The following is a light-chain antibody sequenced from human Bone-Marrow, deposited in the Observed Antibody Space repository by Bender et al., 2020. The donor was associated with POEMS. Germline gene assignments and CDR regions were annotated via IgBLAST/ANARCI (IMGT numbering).Light chain of an antibody. CDR2: EFT. J-gene: IGLJ2*01. V-gene: IGLV2-23*02. CDR1: SGDIGDYDL. Sequence: QSALTQPASVSGSPGQSITISCIGTSGDIGDYDLVSWYQQHPGSAPKLLIYEFTKRPSGISNRFSGSKSGNTASLTISGLQAEDEADYYCCSYAGSSTLIFGGGTKLTVL. CDR3: CSYAGSSTLI.